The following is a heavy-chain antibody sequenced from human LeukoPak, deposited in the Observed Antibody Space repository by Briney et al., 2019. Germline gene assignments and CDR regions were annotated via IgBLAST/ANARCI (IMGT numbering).Heavy chain of an antibody. CDR1: GGSTISYY. CDR2: IYYSGRT. V-gene: IGHV4-59*08. J-gene: IGHJ4*02. CDR3: ARHGGTPAVNDAFDI. D-gene: IGHD1-7*01. Sequence: PSETLSLTCSVSGGSTISYYWSWIRQPPGKGLEWIGYIYYSGRTTYNPSLKSRVTISVDTSNYQFSLKLGSVTAADTAVYYCARHGGTPAVNDAFDIWGQGTLVTVSS.